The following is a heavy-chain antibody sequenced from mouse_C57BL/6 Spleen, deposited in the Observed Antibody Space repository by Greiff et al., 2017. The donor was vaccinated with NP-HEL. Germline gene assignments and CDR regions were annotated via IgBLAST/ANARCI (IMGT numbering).Heavy chain of an antibody. Sequence: QVQLQQSGAELVRPGASVKLSCKASGYTFTDYYINWVRQRPGQGLEWIARINPGSGNTYYNEKFKGKATLTAEKSSSTAYMQLSSLTSEVSAVYFCARFAGYDDYWYFDDWGTGTTLTVSS. V-gene: IGHV1-76*01. CDR2: INPGSGNT. D-gene: IGHD2-2*01. J-gene: IGHJ1*03. CDR1: GYTFTDYY. CDR3: ARFAGYDDYWYFDD.